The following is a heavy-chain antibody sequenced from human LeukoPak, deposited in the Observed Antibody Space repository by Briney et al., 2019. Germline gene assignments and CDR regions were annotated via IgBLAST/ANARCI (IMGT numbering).Heavy chain of an antibody. Sequence: GGSLRLSCAASGFTFSSYSMNWVRQAPGKGLEWVSSISSSSSYIYYADSVKGRFTISRDNAKNSLYPQMNSLRAEDTAVYYCARVMGNWFDPWGQGTLVTVSS. J-gene: IGHJ5*02. V-gene: IGHV3-21*03. CDR3: ARVMGNWFDP. D-gene: IGHD1-26*01. CDR2: ISSSSSYI. CDR1: GFTFSSYS.